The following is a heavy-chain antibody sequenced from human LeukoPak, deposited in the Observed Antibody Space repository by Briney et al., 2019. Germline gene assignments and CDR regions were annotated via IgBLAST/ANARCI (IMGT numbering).Heavy chain of an antibody. CDR1: GGSFSGYY. Sequence: PSETLSLTCAVYGGSFSGYYWSWIRQSPGRGLEWIGEINHSGSTNYNPSLKIRITISVDTSKNQFSLKLSSVTAADTAVYYCARKSVHGFVRGFFDYWGQGTLVTVSS. J-gene: IGHJ4*02. V-gene: IGHV4-34*01. CDR2: INHSGST. CDR3: ARKSVHGFVRGFFDY. D-gene: IGHD3-10*02.